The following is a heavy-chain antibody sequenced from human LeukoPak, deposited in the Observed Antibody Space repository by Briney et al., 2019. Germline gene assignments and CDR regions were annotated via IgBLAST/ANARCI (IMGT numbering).Heavy chain of an antibody. Sequence: PSETLSLTCAVYGGSFSGYYWSWIRQPPGKGLEWIGEINHSGSTNYNPSLKRRVTISVDTSKNQFSLKLSSVTAADTAVYYCARLYSGWPDCWGQGTLVTVSS. J-gene: IGHJ4*02. V-gene: IGHV4-34*01. CDR2: INHSGST. CDR1: GGSFSGYY. CDR3: ARLYSGWPDC. D-gene: IGHD6-19*01.